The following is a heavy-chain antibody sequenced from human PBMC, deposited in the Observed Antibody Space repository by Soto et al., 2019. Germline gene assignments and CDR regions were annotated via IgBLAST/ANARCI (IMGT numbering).Heavy chain of an antibody. D-gene: IGHD2-15*01. CDR2: FYYTGSI. J-gene: IGHJ4*02. V-gene: IGHV4-61*01. CDR1: GGSVSSGNYY. CDR3: ERSMFYSGGTNYSPFEY. Sequence: QVQLQESGPGLVKPSETLSLTCTVSGGSVSSGNYYWSWIRQPPGKGLEWIGYFYYTGSINYNPSLKSRVTIFIDASKNQFSLTLYSVTAADTAVYYCERSMFYSGGTNYSPFEYWGQGTLVTASS.